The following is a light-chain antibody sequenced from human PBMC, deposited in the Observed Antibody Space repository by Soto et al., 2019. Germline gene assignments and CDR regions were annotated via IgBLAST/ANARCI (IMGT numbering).Light chain of an antibody. CDR2: GAS. J-gene: IGKJ4*01. CDR1: QSIGNY. Sequence: DIQMTQSPSYLSAYVGNRVTITCRTGQSIGNYLNWFQQKAEKAPKLLIYGASSLQSGVPSRFSGSGSGTDFTLTLSSLQPEDFATYYCQHIYTTPPFGGGTKVEI. CDR3: QHIYTTPP. V-gene: IGKV1-39*01.